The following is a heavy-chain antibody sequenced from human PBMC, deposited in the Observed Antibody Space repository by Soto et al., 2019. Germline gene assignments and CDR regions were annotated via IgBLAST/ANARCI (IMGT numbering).Heavy chain of an antibody. J-gene: IGHJ4*02. Sequence: QITLKESGPTLVKPTQTLTLTCTFSGFSLSTRGVAVGWFRQPPGKALEWLALIYWDEDKWYSPSLKSRLTSTDDTSKNQVVLTRTNMDPVDTATYYCAHRPRGYAYYFDYWGQGTLVTVSS. CDR1: GFSLSTRGVA. D-gene: IGHD5-12*01. CDR2: IYWDEDK. V-gene: IGHV2-5*02. CDR3: AHRPRGYAYYFDY.